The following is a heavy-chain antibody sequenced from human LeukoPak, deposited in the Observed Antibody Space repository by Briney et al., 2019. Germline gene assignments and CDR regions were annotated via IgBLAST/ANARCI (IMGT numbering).Heavy chain of an antibody. CDR3: ARDSHDFWSGKPYYFDY. CDR2: INPNNGGT. D-gene: IGHD3-3*01. CDR1: GYTFTGYY. Sequence: ASVKVSCKASGYTFTGYYMHWVRQAPGQGLEWMGWINPNNGGTNYAQKFQGRVTMTTDTSTSTAYMELSRLRSDDTAVYYCARDSHDFWSGKPYYFDYWGQGTLVTVSS. V-gene: IGHV1-2*02. J-gene: IGHJ4*02.